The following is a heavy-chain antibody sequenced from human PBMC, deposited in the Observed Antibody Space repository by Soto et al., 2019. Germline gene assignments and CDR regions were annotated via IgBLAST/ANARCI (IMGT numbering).Heavy chain of an antibody. J-gene: IGHJ4*02. V-gene: IGHV3-30-3*01. D-gene: IGHD3-22*01. CDR2: ISYDGSNK. CDR3: ARDLITSTYRNYYDSSGYS. Sequence: GGSLRLSCAASGFTFSSYAMHRVRQAPGKGLEWVAVISYDGSNKYYADSVKGRFTISRDNSKNTLYLQMNSLRAEDTAVYYCARDLITSTYRNYYDSSGYSWGQGTLVPVSS. CDR1: GFTFSSYA.